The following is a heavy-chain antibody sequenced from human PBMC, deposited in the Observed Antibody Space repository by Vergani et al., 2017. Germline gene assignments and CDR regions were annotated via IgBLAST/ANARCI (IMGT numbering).Heavy chain of an antibody. Sequence: QVQLQQWGAGLLKPSETLSLTCTVSNDSVSNTFYYWGWIRQTPGKGLEWIGSIYYSGSTYYNPSLESRVTMSVDTSKNQFSLKLSSVTAADTAVYYCARGVAVAGRYYYYGMDVWGQGSTVTVSS. J-gene: IGHJ6*02. CDR3: ARGVAVAGRYYYYGMDV. D-gene: IGHD6-19*01. CDR2: IYYSGST. V-gene: IGHV4-39*01. CDR1: NDSVSNTFYY.